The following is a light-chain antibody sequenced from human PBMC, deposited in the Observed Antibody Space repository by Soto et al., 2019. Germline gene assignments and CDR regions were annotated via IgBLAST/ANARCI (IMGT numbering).Light chain of an antibody. V-gene: IGKV4-1*01. CDR2: VAN. J-gene: IGKJ1*01. CDR3: QQQYGTPGT. CDR1: QSVVYSSNNNNY. Sequence: DIVMTQCPDARAVYRDERATINCKSSQSVVYSSNNNNYMAAYQQRPGTAPKVLIFVANSLQSGVPSRLSGSGSGTEFTLTISSLQPEDFATYYCQQQYGTPGTFGQGTKVDNK.